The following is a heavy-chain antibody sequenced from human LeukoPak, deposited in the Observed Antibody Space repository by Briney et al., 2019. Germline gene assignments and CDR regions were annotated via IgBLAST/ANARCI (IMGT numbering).Heavy chain of an antibody. D-gene: IGHD6-19*01. CDR3: ARDNSSGWVYPIDY. J-gene: IGHJ4*02. Sequence: ASVKVSCKASGYTFTKYGITWVRQAPGQGLEWMGIINPSGGSTSYAQKFQGRVTMTRDTSTSTVYMELSSLRSEDTAVYYCARDNSSGWVYPIDYWGQGTLVTVSS. CDR1: GYTFTKYG. CDR2: INPSGGST. V-gene: IGHV1-46*01.